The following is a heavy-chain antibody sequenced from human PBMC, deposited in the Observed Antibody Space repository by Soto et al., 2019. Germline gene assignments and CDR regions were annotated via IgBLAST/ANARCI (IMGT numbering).Heavy chain of an antibody. J-gene: IGHJ4*02. V-gene: IGHV3-33*08. D-gene: IGHD3-9*01. Sequence: QVQLVESGGGVVQPGASLRLSCAASGFTFSYYGFHWVRQAPGKGLEWVAVMHTGGNEKYYVDSVKGRFTVSRDDSRNMVYLEMSGLRAEDTAEYFCARDADTTGHYSHFDLWGRGALVAVS. CDR2: MHTGGNEK. CDR3: ARDADTTGHYSHFDL. CDR1: GFTFSYYG.